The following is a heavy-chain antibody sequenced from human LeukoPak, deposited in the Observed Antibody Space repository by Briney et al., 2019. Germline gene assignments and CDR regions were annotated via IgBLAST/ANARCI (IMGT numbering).Heavy chain of an antibody. J-gene: IGHJ4*02. V-gene: IGHV3-23*01. D-gene: IGHD2-15*01. Sequence: GGSLRLSCAASGFTFSSYAMSWVRQAPGKGLEWVSAISGSGGSTYYADSVKGRFTISRDNSKDTLYLQMNSLRAEDTAVYYCAKDRVVVVAATLDYWGRGTLVTVSS. CDR2: ISGSGGST. CDR1: GFTFSSYA. CDR3: AKDRVVVVAATLDY.